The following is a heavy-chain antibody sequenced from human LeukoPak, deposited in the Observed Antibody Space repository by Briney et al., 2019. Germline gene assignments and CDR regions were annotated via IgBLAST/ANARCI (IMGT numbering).Heavy chain of an antibody. V-gene: IGHV4-39*01. CDR3: VRQGALLRSIAY. D-gene: IGHD3-3*01. J-gene: IGHJ4*02. Sequence: SETLSLTCTVSGDSISRDGYYWGWIRQSPGKGLEWIGSHYYGGVAYYNRPLKSRVGISIDTPKNQFYLRLTSVTAADTALYFCVRQGALLRSIAYWGQGILVTVSS. CDR2: HYYGGVA. CDR1: GDSISRDGYY.